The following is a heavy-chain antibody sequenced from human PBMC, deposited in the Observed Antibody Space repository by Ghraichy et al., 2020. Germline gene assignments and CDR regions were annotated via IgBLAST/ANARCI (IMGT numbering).Heavy chain of an antibody. D-gene: IGHD2-2*01. J-gene: IGHJ4*02. CDR3: AREIPIDLVVPASIFDY. CDR1: GGSISSGGYY. V-gene: IGHV4-31*03. Sequence: LRLSCTVSGGSISSGGYYWSWIRQHPGKGLEWIGYIYYSGSTYYNPSLKSRVTISVDTSKNQFSLKLSSVTAADTAVYYCAREIPIDLVVPASIFDYWGQGTLVTVSS. CDR2: IYYSGST.